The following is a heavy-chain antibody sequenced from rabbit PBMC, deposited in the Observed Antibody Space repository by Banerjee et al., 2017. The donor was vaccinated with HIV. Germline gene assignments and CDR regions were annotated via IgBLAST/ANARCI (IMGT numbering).Heavy chain of an antibody. CDR1: GFDFSSYG. Sequence: QEQLVESGGGLVTLGGSLKLSCVASGFDFSSYGVGWVRQAPGKGLEWIGYIDPVFSSTYYARWVNGRFTISSHNAQNTVSLQMNSLTAADTATYFCARLFDTYVSSSGYSYYFNLWGPGTLVTVS. CDR3: ARLFDTYVSSSGYSYYFNL. V-gene: IGHV1S47*01. J-gene: IGHJ4*01. CDR2: IDPVFSST. D-gene: IGHD1-1*01.